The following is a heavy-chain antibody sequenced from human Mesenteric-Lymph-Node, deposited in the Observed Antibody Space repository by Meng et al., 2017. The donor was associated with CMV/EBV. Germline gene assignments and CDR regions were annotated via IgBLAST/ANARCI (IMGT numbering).Heavy chain of an antibody. V-gene: IGHV1-2*02. J-gene: IGHJ6*02. CDR3: AREHVAEYCSSTSCYTQSDYGMDV. CDR1: VYPFTGYF. Sequence: ASVKVSCKASVYPFTGYFMHWVRQAPGQGLEWMGWISPYNDDTKYAQKFRGRVSMTRDTSTSTVYMELRSLRSDDTAVYYCAREHVAEYCSSTSCYTQSDYGMDVWGQGTTVTVSS. CDR2: ISPYNDDT. D-gene: IGHD2-2*02.